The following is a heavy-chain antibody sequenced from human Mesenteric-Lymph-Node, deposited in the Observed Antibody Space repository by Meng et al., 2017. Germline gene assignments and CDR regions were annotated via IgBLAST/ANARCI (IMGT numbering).Heavy chain of an antibody. V-gene: IGHV3-53*01. CDR3: ARDRPGVYDYVWET. D-gene: IGHD3-16*01. J-gene: IGHJ4*02. CDR2: IYSGGST. CDR1: VFTVSSNY. Sequence: EGQMVGPGGGLIQPGGSLRLSCAAAVFTVSSNYMSWVRQAPGKGLEWVSVIYSGGSTYYADSVKGRFTISRDNSKTTLYLQMNSLRAEDTAVYYCARDRPGVYDYVWETWGQGTLVTVSS.